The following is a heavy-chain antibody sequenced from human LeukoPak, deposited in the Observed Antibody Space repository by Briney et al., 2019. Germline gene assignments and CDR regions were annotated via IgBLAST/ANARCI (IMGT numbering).Heavy chain of an antibody. V-gene: IGHV3-48*03. CDR3: ARALPAAKYYFNY. CDR1: GFTFSSYE. J-gene: IGHJ4*02. D-gene: IGHD2-2*01. CDR2: ISSSGSTI. Sequence: PGGSLRLSCAASGFTFSSYEMNWVRQAPGKGLEWVSYISSSGSTIYYADSVKGRFTISRDNAKNSLYLQMNGLRAEDTAVYYCARALPAAKYYFNYWGQGTLVTVSS.